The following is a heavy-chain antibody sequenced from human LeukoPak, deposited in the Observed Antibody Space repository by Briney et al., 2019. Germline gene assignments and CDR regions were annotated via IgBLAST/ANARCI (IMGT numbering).Heavy chain of an antibody. CDR3: ARNAFDV. V-gene: IGHV3-7*01. CDR2: IKPDGSEK. CDR1: GFTFSSYA. J-gene: IGHJ3*01. Sequence: GGSLRLSCAAPGFTFSSYAMHWVRQAPGKGLEWVANIKPDGSEKNYVDSVKGRFTISRDNAKNSLYLQMNSLRAEDTAVYYCARNAFDVWGQGTMLTVSS.